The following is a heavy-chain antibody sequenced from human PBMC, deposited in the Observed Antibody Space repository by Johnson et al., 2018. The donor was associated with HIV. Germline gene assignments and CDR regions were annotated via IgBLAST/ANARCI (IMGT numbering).Heavy chain of an antibody. J-gene: IGHJ3*02. CDR3: ARDGSYWVARGAFDI. CDR2: ISYDGSNK. D-gene: IGHD2-8*02. CDR1: RFIFSTSG. V-gene: IGHV3-30*19. Sequence: QVQLVESGGGVVQPGRSLRLSCAASRFIFSTSGMHWVRQAPGKGLELVALISYDGSNKYCADSVKGRFTISRDNSKNTLYLQMNSLRAEDTAVYYCARDGSYWVARGAFDIWGQGTMVTVSS.